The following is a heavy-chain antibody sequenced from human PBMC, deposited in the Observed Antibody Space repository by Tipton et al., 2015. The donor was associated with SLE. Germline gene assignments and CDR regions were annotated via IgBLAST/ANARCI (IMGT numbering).Heavy chain of an antibody. J-gene: IGHJ4*02. CDR1: GFSFSGYW. D-gene: IGHD5-18*01. V-gene: IGHV3-74*01. CDR2: IKSDGSIT. CDR3: ALARGSSNLDTPGY. Sequence: GSLRLSCAASGFSFSGYWMHWVRQGPGEGLVWVSSIKSDGSITTYAESVKGRFTISRDNAKNTLYLQMNNLRVGDTAVYYCALARGSSNLDTPGYWGQGTLLTVSS.